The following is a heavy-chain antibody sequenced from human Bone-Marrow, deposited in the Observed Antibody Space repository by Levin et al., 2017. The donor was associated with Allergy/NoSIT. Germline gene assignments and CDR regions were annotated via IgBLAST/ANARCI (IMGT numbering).Heavy chain of an antibody. CDR3: ARDLRQWPNYDALDI. D-gene: IGHD6-19*01. J-gene: IGHJ3*02. CDR1: GYTFTNYY. CDR2: INPSGEST. V-gene: IGHV1-46*01. Sequence: GESLKISCKASGYTFTNYYMHWVRQAPGQGLEWVGIINPSGESTTYAQKFQGRVTMTRDTSTSTLYMELSSLRSEDTAVYYCARDLRQWPNYDALDIWGQGTVVIVSS.